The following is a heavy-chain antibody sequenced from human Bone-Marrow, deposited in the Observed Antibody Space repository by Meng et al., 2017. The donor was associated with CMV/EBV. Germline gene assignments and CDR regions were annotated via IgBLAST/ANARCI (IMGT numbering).Heavy chain of an antibody. CDR1: GLTFSSYW. D-gene: IGHD4-17*01. Sequence: GESLKISCAASGLTFSSYWMNWVRQAPGKGLEWVANIKQDGSEKYYVDSVKGRFTISRDNAKNSLYLQMNSLRAEDTAVYYCARSHDNGDYYGMDVWGQGTTVTVSS. CDR2: IKQDGSEK. CDR3: ARSHDNGDYYGMDV. V-gene: IGHV3-7*01. J-gene: IGHJ6*01.